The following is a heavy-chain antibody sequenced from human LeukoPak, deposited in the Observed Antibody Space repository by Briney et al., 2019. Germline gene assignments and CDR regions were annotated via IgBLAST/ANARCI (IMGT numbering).Heavy chain of an antibody. CDR2: INPSGGST. CDR3: ASYLSGWPMKY. D-gene: IGHD6-19*01. J-gene: IGHJ4*02. V-gene: IGHV1-46*01. Sequence: GASVKVSCKASGYTFTSYHMHWVRQAPGQGLEWMGIINPSGGSTSYAQKFQGRVTKTRDMSTSTVYMELSSLRSEDTAVYYCASYLSGWPMKYWGQGTLVTVSS. CDR1: GYTFTSYH.